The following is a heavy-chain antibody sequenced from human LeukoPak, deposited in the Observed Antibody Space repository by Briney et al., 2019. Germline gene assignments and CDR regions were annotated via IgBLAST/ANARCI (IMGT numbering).Heavy chain of an antibody. CDR2: ISGSGGST. V-gene: IGHV3-23*01. Sequence: GGSLRLSCAASGFTFSSYAMSWVRQAPGKGLEWVSAISGSGGSTYYADSVKGRFTISRDNSKNTLYLQMNSLRAEDTAVYYCAKALRYFDRPSYYFDYWGQGTLVTVSS. D-gene: IGHD3-9*01. CDR1: GFTFSSYA. J-gene: IGHJ4*02. CDR3: AKALRYFDRPSYYFDY.